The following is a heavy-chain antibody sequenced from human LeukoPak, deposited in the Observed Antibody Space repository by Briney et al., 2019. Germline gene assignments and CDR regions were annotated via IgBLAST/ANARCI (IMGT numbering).Heavy chain of an antibody. CDR1: GYTFTSYG. Sequence: ASVKVSCKASGYTFTSYGISWVRQAPGQGLEWMGWISAYSGNTNYARKLQGRVTMTTDTSTSTAYMELRSLRSDDTAVYYCAKTHGRASIVGTTSNFDYWGQGTLVTVSS. D-gene: IGHD1-26*01. J-gene: IGHJ4*02. CDR2: ISAYSGNT. V-gene: IGHV1-18*01. CDR3: AKTHGRASIVGTTSNFDY.